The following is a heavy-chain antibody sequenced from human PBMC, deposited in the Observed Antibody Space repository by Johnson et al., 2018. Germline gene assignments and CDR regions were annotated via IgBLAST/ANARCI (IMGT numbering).Heavy chain of an antibody. Sequence: HVQLQESGPGLVKPSETLSLACTISGGSIGGFYWSWIRQLPGKGLEWIGYIYSSGTTRHNSSLKSRVTISLDTSKNQFSLNVYSVTAADTAMYYCARVVRVRDYDYYYMDVWGNGAAVIVSS. CDR2: IYSSGTT. CDR3: ARVVRVRDYDYYYMDV. V-gene: IGHV4-59*01. D-gene: IGHD2-21*01. CDR1: GGSIGGFY. J-gene: IGHJ6*03.